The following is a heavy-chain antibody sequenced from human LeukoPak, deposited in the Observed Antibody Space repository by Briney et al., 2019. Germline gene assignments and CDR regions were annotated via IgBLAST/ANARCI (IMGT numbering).Heavy chain of an antibody. J-gene: IGHJ5*02. CDR1: GVSISSSFYY. CDR3: ARSIAVAGTQNWFDP. CDR2: IYYSGST. V-gene: IGHV4-39*01. D-gene: IGHD6-19*01. Sequence: SETLSLTCSVSGVSISSSFYYFGWIRQPPGKGLEWIGSIYYSGSTYYNASLKSRVTISLDTSRNQVSLKLNSVTATDTAVYYCARSIAVAGTQNWFDPWGQGTLVTVSS.